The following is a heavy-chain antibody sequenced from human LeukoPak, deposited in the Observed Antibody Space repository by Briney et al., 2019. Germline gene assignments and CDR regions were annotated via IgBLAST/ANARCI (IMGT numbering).Heavy chain of an antibody. CDR1: GGSISSYY. CDR2: IYYSGST. J-gene: IGHJ5*02. D-gene: IGHD6-13*01. Sequence: SETLSLTCTVSGGSISSYYWSWIRQTPGKGLEWIGYIYYSGSTNYNPSLKSRVTISVDTSKNQFSLKLSSVTAADTAVYYCARTRIGAATAFDPWGPGTLVTVSS. CDR3: ARTRIGAATAFDP. V-gene: IGHV4-59*01.